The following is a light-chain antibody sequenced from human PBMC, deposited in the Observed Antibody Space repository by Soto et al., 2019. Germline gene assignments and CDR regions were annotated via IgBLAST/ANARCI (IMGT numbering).Light chain of an antibody. Sequence: EIEMTQSPATLSVSLGERVTLSCRASRSISNNLAWYQQKPGQAPRLLIYGASTRATGIPARFSGSGSGTEYSLTISSLQSEDFAVYYCQQYGSSPLTFGGGTKVEIK. CDR3: QQYGSSPLT. J-gene: IGKJ4*01. V-gene: IGKV3-15*01. CDR2: GAS. CDR1: RSISNN.